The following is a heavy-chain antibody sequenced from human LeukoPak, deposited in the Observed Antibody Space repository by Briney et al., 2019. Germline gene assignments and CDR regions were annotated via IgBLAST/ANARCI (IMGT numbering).Heavy chain of an antibody. CDR1: GFTLSYYW. V-gene: IGHV3-7*04. J-gene: IGHJ4*02. Sequence: PGGSLRLSCAASGFTLSYYWMTWVRRAPGKGLEWVANIMQDGSEKYYVDSVKGRFTISRDNAKNSLHLQMNSLRAEDTAVYYCARHSAGYTTFFDYWGQGTLVTVSS. CDR3: ARHSAGYTTFFDY. D-gene: IGHD5-24*01. CDR2: IMQDGSEK.